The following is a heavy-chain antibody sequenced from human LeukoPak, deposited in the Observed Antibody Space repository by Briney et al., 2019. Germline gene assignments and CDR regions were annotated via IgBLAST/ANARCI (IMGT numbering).Heavy chain of an antibody. CDR2: IYYSGST. V-gene: IGHV4-59*01. J-gene: IGHJ4*02. CDR3: ARGDSRSYEFFYYFDY. CDR1: GGSISSYY. Sequence: SETLSLTCTVSGGSISSYYWSWIRQPPGKGLEWIGYIYYSGSTSYNPSLKSRVTISVDTSKNQFSLKLSSVTAADTAVYYCARGDSRSYEFFYYFDYWGQGTLVTVSS. D-gene: IGHD1-26*01.